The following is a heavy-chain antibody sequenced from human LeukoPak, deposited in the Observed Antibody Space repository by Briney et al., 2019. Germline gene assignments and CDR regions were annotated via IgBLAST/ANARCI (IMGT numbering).Heavy chain of an antibody. CDR2: ISAYNNMT. D-gene: IGHD1-26*01. CDR3: ARDRRRIMAPTTLDS. V-gene: IGHV1-18*04. Sequence: ASVKVSCKASGYTFTSYGVSWVRQAPGQGLEWMAWISAYNNMTNYAQRFQDRVTLTTDTSTTTAYMELRSLISDDTAVYYCARDRRRIMAPTTLDSWGQGTLVTVSS. CDR1: GYTFTSYG. J-gene: IGHJ4*02.